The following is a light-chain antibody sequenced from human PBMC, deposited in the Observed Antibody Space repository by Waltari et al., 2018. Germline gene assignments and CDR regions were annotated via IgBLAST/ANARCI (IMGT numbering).Light chain of an antibody. CDR2: DKT. V-gene: IGLV1-40*01. CDR1: SSNIGAGSG. CDR3: QSYDSSLRGFYV. J-gene: IGLJ1*01. Sequence: QSVLTQPPSLSGAPGPRVTLSCTGTSSNIGAGSGVQRHQQFPGTAAKLLIYDKTNRPSGVPARFSGAKSGTSASRAITGLQAEDEADYYCQSYDSSLRGFYVFGTGTKVTV.